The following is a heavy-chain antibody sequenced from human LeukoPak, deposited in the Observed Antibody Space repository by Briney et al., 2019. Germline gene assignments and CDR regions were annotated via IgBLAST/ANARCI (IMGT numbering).Heavy chain of an antibody. D-gene: IGHD1-7*01. Sequence: PSETLSLTCTVAGGSISNRDYFWGWIRQPPGKGLEWIGCMSYSGSSYYDPSLKSRVAISLDTSRNLFSLNLKSVTAADTAVYYRARMRTGSTEFFDNWGQGTLVTVSS. CDR1: GGSISNRDYF. J-gene: IGHJ4*02. CDR3: ARMRTGSTEFFDN. V-gene: IGHV4-39*02. CDR2: MSYSGSS.